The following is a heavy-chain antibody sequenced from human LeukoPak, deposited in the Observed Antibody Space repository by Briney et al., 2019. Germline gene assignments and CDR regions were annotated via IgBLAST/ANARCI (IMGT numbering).Heavy chain of an antibody. J-gene: IGHJ5*02. Sequence: GESLKISCKGSGYSFTSYWIGWVRQMPGKGLGWMGIIYPGDSDTRYSPSFQGQVTISADKSISTAYLQGSSLKASDTAIYYCARPLGYSTSWYNHWGQGTLVIVSS. D-gene: IGHD5-12*01. V-gene: IGHV5-51*01. CDR3: ARPLGYSTSWYNH. CDR2: IYPGDSDT. CDR1: GYSFTSYW.